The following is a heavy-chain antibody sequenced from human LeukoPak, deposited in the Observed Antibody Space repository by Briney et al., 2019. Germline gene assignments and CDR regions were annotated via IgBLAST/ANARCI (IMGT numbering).Heavy chain of an antibody. Sequence: ASVKVSCKASGGTFSSYAISWVRQAPGQGLEWMGGIIPIFGTANYAQKFQGRVTITADKSTSTAYMELSSLRSEDTAVYYCASPGGYSSSWYPADFDYWGQGTLVTVSS. J-gene: IGHJ4*02. V-gene: IGHV1-69*06. CDR3: ASPGGYSSSWYPADFDY. D-gene: IGHD6-13*01. CDR2: IIPIFGTA. CDR1: GGTFSSYA.